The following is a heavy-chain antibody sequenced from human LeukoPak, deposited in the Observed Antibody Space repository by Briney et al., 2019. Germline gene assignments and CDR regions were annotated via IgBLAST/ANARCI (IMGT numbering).Heavy chain of an antibody. CDR2: ISGSGATT. D-gene: IGHD1-1*01. J-gene: IGHJ4*02. CDR3: AKRVSGTTFY. V-gene: IGHV3-23*01. CDR1: GFTFSSYV. Sequence: SGGSLRLSCAASGFTFSSYVMTWVRQAPGKGLEWVSAISGSGATTYYADSVKGRFTISRDNSKNTMYLQMNSLRAEDTAVYYCAKRVSGTTFYWGQGTLVTVSS.